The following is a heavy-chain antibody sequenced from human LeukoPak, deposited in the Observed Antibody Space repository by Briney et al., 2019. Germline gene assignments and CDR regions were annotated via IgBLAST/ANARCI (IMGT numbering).Heavy chain of an antibody. CDR1: EYTFSTYW. D-gene: IGHD5-12*01. CDR3: ARQAPYFIDVSGNDAFDI. Sequence: GESLLISCKASEYTFSTYWIAWVGQMPGKGLEWMGIIYPRDFDTRYRPSFQGQVTISVDKSITTAYLQWNSLKASDTAMYYCARQAPYFIDVSGNDAFDIWGQGTMVTVSS. CDR2: IYPRDFDT. J-gene: IGHJ3*02. V-gene: IGHV5-51*01.